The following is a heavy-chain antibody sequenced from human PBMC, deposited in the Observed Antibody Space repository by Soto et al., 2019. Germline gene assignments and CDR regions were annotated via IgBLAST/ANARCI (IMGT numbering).Heavy chain of an antibody. CDR3: AKLVRDDVRRSDLDH. CDR1: GDSITASYSN. Sequence: PSETLSLTCTVSGDSITASYSNWAWIRQPPGKGLEWIGTFYYSGTTSQNPPLRSRITRSGDTSRNQFSLYLRSVTAADSGVYYCAKLVRDDVRRSDLDHWGQGTLVTVSS. CDR2: FYYSGTT. D-gene: IGHD3-10*02. J-gene: IGHJ4*02. V-gene: IGHV4-39*01.